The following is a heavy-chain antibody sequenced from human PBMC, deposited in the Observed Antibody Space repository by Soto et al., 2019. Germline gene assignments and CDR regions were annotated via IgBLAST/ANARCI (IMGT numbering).Heavy chain of an antibody. CDR1: GGSVSSGSYY. J-gene: IGHJ4*02. CDR3: ARTSPITIFGVLIISSFHY. CDR2: IYYSGST. V-gene: IGHV4-61*01. D-gene: IGHD3-3*01. Sequence: SETLSLTCTVSGGSVSSGSYYWSWIRQPPGKGLEWIGYIYYSGSTNYNPSLKSRVTISVDTSKNQFSLKLSSVTAADTAVYYCARTSPITIFGVLIISSFHYSGPGPLRTVFS.